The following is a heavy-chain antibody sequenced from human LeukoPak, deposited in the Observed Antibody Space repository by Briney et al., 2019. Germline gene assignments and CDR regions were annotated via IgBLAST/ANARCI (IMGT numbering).Heavy chain of an antibody. CDR1: GFTFRYYW. V-gene: IGHV3-7*01. J-gene: IGHJ4*02. Sequence: GGSLRLSCAVSGFTFRYYWMSWVRQAPGKGLEWVANIKQDGSEKYYVDSVKGRFTISRDNAKNSLYLQMNSLRAEDTAVYYCARLGTVKDYDFWSGFDYWGQGTLVTVSS. CDR2: IKQDGSEK. CDR3: ARLGTVKDYDFWSGFDY. D-gene: IGHD3-3*01.